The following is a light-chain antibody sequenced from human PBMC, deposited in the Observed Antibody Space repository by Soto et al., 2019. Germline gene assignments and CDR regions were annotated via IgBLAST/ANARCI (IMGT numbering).Light chain of an antibody. CDR3: NSYTSKSTGV. Sequence: QSALTQPASVSGSPGQSITISCTGTSSDVGGYNYVSWYQQHPGKAPKLIIYEVSNRPSGVNRFSGSKSGNTASLTISGLQAEDEADYYCNSYTSKSTGVFGTGTKVTVL. J-gene: IGLJ1*01. CDR2: EVS. CDR1: SSDVGGYNY. V-gene: IGLV2-14*01.